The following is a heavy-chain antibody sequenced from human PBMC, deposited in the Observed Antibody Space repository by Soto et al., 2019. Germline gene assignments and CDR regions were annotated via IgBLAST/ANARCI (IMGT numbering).Heavy chain of an antibody. J-gene: IGHJ5*01. CDR1: GDSISTVDYF. Sequence: TLSLTCSVSGDSISTVDYFWAWIRQPPGQALEYIGYVYKRTTTYYNPSFESRVAISLDTSKSQFSLTVTSVTAADTAVYFCAPGRYCLTGRCFPNWFDSWGQGTLVTVSS. D-gene: IGHD2-15*01. CDR3: APGRYCLTGRCFPNWFDS. V-gene: IGHV4-30-4*01. CDR2: VYKRTTT.